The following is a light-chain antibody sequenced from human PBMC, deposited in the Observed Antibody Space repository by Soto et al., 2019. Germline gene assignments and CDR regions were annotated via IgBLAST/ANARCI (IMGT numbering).Light chain of an antibody. CDR3: PLRINWPPT. CDR2: DTF. CDR1: QGVSSY. V-gene: IGKV3-11*01. J-gene: IGKJ1*01. Sequence: ATLYYRASQGVSSYLAWYQQRHGQAPRLLIYDTFNRATGIPARFSGSGSGTDFTLTISSLGPEDFAVYFCPLRINWPPTSAHGTKVDI.